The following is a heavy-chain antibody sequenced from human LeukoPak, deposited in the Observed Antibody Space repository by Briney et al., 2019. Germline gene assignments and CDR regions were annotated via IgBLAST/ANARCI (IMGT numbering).Heavy chain of an antibody. V-gene: IGHV3-30*18. CDR2: ISYDGSNK. CDR1: GFTFSSYG. D-gene: IGHD6-19*01. J-gene: IGHJ5*02. Sequence: GGSLRLSCAASGFTFSSYGMHWVRQAPGKGLEWVAVISYDGSNKYYADSVKGRFTISRDNSKNTLYLQMNSLRAEDTAVYYCAKDRRQWLVMWFDPWGQGTLVTVSS. CDR3: AKDRRQWLVMWFDP.